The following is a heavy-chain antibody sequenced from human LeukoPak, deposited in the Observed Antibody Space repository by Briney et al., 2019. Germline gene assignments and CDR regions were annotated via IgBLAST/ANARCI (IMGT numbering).Heavy chain of an antibody. Sequence: SETLSLTCTVSGGSISSYYWSWIRQPPGKGLEWIGYIYYSGSTNYNPSLKSRVTISVDTSKNQFSLKLSSVTAADTAVYYCARLNPGYYFLVDYWGQGTLVTVSS. V-gene: IGHV4-59*08. CDR3: ARLNPGYYFLVDY. D-gene: IGHD3-10*01. CDR2: IYYSGST. J-gene: IGHJ4*02. CDR1: GGSISSYY.